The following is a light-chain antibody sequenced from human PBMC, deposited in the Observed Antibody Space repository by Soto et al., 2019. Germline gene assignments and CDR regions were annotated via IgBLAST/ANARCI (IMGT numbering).Light chain of an antibody. CDR1: QTISSSW. J-gene: IGKJ1*01. CDR3: QQYNTYWT. Sequence: DIQMTQSPSTLSASVGDRVTIACRASQTISSSWLAWYQQKPGKAPKVLIYKASTLESGVPSRFNGSGSGTEFTLTISSLQPDDAATYYCQQYNTYWTFGQGTKVDI. V-gene: IGKV1-5*03. CDR2: KAS.